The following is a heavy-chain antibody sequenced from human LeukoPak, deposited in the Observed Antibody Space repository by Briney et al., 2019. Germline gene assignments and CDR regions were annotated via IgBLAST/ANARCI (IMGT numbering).Heavy chain of an antibody. D-gene: IGHD2-15*01. CDR2: ISYAESNK. Sequence: PGTSLRLSCAAHGFTFSNFGMNWVRQAPGKGLEWVAFISYAESNKFYADSVKGRFTISRDNSKNTLSLHVNSLRTEDTAVYYCAKASGEAYYYEMDVWGQGTTVTVSS. CDR1: GFTFSNFG. V-gene: IGHV3-30*18. CDR3: AKASGEAYYYEMDV. J-gene: IGHJ6*02.